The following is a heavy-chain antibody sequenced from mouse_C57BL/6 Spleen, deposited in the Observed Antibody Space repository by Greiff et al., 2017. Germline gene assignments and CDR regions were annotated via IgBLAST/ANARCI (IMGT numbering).Heavy chain of an antibody. D-gene: IGHD1-1*01. CDR2: IYPGDGDT. CDR3: SSSYSGSSYVGSYAMDY. V-gene: IGHV1-82*01. J-gene: IGHJ4*01. Sequence: QVQLQQSGPELVKPGASVKISCKASGYAFSSSWMNWVKQRPGKGLEWIGRIYPGDGDTNYNGKFKGKATLTADKSSSTAYMQLSSLTSEDSAVYFCSSSYSGSSYVGSYAMDYWGQGTSVTVSS. CDR1: GYAFSSSW.